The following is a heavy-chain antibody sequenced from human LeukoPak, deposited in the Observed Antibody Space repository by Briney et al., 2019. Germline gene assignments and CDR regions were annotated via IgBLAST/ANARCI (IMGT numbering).Heavy chain of an antibody. CDR2: INPNSGGT. D-gene: IGHD3-3*01. Sequence: ASVKVSCKASGYTFTGYYMHWVRQDPGQGLEWMGWINPNSGGTNYAQKFQGRVTMTRDTSISTAYMELSRLRSDDTAVYYCARDHVTIFGVEYGMDVWGQGTTVTVSS. V-gene: IGHV1-2*02. CDR3: ARDHVTIFGVEYGMDV. J-gene: IGHJ6*02. CDR1: GYTFTGYY.